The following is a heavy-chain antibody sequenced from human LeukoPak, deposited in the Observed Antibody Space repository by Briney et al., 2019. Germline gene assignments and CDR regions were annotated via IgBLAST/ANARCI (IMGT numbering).Heavy chain of an antibody. CDR3: TTAAVLLWFGESIWGDY. J-gene: IGHJ4*02. CDR2: IKSKTDGGTT. Sequence: GGSLRLSCAASGFTFSNAWMSWVRQAPGKGLEWVGRIKSKTDGGTTDYAAPVKGRFTISRDDSKNTLYLQMNSLKTEDTAVYYCTTAAVLLWFGESIWGDYWGQGTLVTVSS. V-gene: IGHV3-15*01. CDR1: GFTFSNAW. D-gene: IGHD3-10*01.